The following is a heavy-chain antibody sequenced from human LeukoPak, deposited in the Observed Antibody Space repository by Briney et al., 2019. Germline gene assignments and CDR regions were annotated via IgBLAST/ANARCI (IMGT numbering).Heavy chain of an antibody. CDR2: IYYSGST. V-gene: IGHV4-39*01. J-gene: IGHJ5*02. CDR1: GGSISSSGYY. D-gene: IGHD3-22*01. Sequence: PSETLSLTCTVSGGSISSSGYYWGWIRQPPGKGLEWIGSIYYSGSTYYNPSLKSRVTISVDTSKNQFSLKLSSVTAADTAVYYCARRRYYDSSGYYGYNWFDPWGQGTLVTVSS. CDR3: ARRRYYDSSGYYGYNWFDP.